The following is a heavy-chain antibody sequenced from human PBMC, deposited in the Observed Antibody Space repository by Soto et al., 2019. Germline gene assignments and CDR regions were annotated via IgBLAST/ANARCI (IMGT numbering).Heavy chain of an antibody. Sequence: QVQLVQSGAGVKNPGSSVKVSCTASGVTFINYSINWVRQAPGQGLEWMGGIIPIFGTANYAQNFQGRVTITVDESTSTAYLVLSSPTSEATALSCCTVCGRGSDSVVVVADTRVIFDLWGQATRVTVPS. D-gene: IGHD2-15*01. CDR2: IIPIFGTA. CDR1: GVTFINYS. CDR3: TVCGRGSDSVVVVADTRVIFDL. J-gene: IGHJ4*02. V-gene: IGHV1-69*01.